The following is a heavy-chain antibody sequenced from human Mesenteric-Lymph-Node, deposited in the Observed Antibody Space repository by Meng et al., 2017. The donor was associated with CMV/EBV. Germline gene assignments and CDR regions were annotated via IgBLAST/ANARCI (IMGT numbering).Heavy chain of an antibody. J-gene: IGHJ3*02. Sequence: GESLKISCAASGFTFSSYGMNWVRQAPGKGLEWVSGINWNGGSTGYADSVKGRFTISRDNAKNSLYLQMNSLRAEDTAVYYCARDFWSSSWGTDAFDIWGQGTMVTVSS. CDR1: GFTFSSYG. D-gene: IGHD6-13*01. CDR2: INWNGGST. V-gene: IGHV3-20*04. CDR3: ARDFWSSSWGTDAFDI.